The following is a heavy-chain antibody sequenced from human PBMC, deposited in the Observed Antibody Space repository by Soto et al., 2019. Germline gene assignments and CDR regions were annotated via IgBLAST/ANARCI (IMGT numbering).Heavy chain of an antibody. Sequence: ASVKVSCKASGYTFTSYDINWVRQATGQGLEWMGWMYPNSGNTGYAQKFQGRVTMTRNTSISTAYMELSSLRSEDTAVYYCARESSSAWYVDYWGQGTLVTVSS. CDR3: ARESSSAWYVDY. D-gene: IGHD6-19*01. V-gene: IGHV1-8*01. CDR2: MYPNSGNT. J-gene: IGHJ4*02. CDR1: GYTFTSYD.